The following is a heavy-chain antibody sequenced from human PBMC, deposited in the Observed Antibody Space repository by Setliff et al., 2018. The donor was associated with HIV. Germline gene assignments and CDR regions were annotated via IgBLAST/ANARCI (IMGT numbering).Heavy chain of an antibody. V-gene: IGHV3-30*02. D-gene: IGHD1-7*01. CDR1: GFTFSVHG. J-gene: IGHJ3*02. CDR3: AKDGDYSNWDYDAFDI. Sequence: PGGSLRLSCAASGFTFSVHGMHWVRQAPGKGLEWVAFIRYDGDNKYYADSVKGRFTISRDNSKNTLYLQMNSLRAEDTAVYYCAKDGDYSNWDYDAFDIWGQGTMVTVSS. CDR2: IRYDGDNK.